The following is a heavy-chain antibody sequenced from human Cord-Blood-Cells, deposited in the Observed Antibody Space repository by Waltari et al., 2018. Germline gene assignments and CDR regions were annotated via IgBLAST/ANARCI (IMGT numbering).Heavy chain of an antibody. CDR1: GYSISSGYY. CDR2: IYHSGST. J-gene: IGHJ5*02. D-gene: IGHD4-4*01. Sequence: QVQLQESGPGLVKPSETLSLTCTVSGYSISSGYYWGWIRQPPGKGLEWIGGIYHSGSTYYNPSLKSRVTISVDTSKNQFSLKLSSVTAADTAVYYCAGAYSNWFDPWGQGTLVTVSS. CDR3: AGAYSNWFDP. V-gene: IGHV4-38-2*02.